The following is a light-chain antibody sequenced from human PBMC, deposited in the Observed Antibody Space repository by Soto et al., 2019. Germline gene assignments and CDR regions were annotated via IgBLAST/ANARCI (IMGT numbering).Light chain of an antibody. Sequence: ETVLTQSPGTLSLSPGERATLSCRASQSVSSNYLAWYQQKPGQAPRLLIYTASTRATGIPDRFSGSGSGTDFTLTISRLEPEDFAVYYCQHSGTSPPSWTFGQGTKVEIK. V-gene: IGKV3-20*01. J-gene: IGKJ1*01. CDR1: QSVSSNY. CDR2: TAS. CDR3: QHSGTSPPSWT.